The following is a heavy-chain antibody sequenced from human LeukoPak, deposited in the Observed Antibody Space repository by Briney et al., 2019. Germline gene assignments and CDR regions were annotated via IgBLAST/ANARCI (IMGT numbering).Heavy chain of an antibody. CDR3: AHRHRGVASDI. D-gene: IGHD2-8*02. Sequence: ESGPTLVKPRQTLRLTCTFSGFSFSSGGVGAGWIRQPPGKALEWLGVIYENDEKLYSSSLQNRLTITKDTSRNQVVLTMANMDPVDTATYYCAHRHRGVASDIWGQGTMVTVSS. J-gene: IGHJ3*02. CDR1: GFSFSSGGVG. CDR2: IYENDEK. V-gene: IGHV2-5*01.